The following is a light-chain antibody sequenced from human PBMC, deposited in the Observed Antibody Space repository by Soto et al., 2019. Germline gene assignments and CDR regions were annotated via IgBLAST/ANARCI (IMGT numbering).Light chain of an antibody. CDR3: QHYNHWHSWT. CDR1: QSVSNN. V-gene: IGKV3-15*01. J-gene: IGKJ1*01. Sequence: ILMTQSPATLSVSPGERATLSCRASQSVSNNLAWYQQKPGQAPRLLIYDASTRATGIPARFSCSGSGKEFTLTISGLQSEDFAVYYCQHYNHWHSWTFGQGTKVEIK. CDR2: DAS.